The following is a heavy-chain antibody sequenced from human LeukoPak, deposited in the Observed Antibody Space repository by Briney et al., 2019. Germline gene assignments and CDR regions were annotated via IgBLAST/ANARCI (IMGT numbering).Heavy chain of an antibody. CDR2: IKEDGSKK. D-gene: IGHD3-10*01. V-gene: IGHV3-7*01. Sequence: GGSLRLSCVASGFSFRNYWMSWVRQAPGKGLEWVANIKEDGSKKNHLDSVKGRFTISRDNAKNFLYLQMNSLRVEDTALYYCARETYHYTSGNWGQGTLVTVSS. J-gene: IGHJ4*02. CDR1: GFSFRNYW. CDR3: ARETYHYTSGN.